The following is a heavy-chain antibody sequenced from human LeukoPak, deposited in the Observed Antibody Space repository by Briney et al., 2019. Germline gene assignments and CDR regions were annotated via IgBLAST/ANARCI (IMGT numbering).Heavy chain of an antibody. Sequence: SETLSLTCTVSGGSISSYYWSRIRQPAGKGLEWIGRIYTSGSTNYNPSLKSRVTMSVDTSKNQFSLKLSSVTAADTAVYYCARGPGYDFWSGYYTDYYFDYWGQGTLVTVSS. CDR3: ARGPGYDFWSGYYTDYYFDY. V-gene: IGHV4-4*07. CDR2: IYTSGST. J-gene: IGHJ4*02. D-gene: IGHD3-3*01. CDR1: GGSISSYY.